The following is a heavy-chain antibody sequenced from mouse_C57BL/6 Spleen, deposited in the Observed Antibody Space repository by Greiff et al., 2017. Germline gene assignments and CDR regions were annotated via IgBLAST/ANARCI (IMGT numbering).Heavy chain of an antibody. CDR3: ARGGSSSSYAMDY. CDR1: GYTFTDYY. D-gene: IGHD1-1*01. J-gene: IGHJ4*01. Sequence: QLKQSGPELVKPGASVKISCKASGYTFTDYYMNWVKQSHGKSLEWIGDINPNNGGTSYNQKFKGKAPLTVDKSSSTAYMERRSLTSEDSAVYYCARGGSSSSYAMDYWGQGTSVTVSS. CDR2: INPNNGGT. V-gene: IGHV1-26*01.